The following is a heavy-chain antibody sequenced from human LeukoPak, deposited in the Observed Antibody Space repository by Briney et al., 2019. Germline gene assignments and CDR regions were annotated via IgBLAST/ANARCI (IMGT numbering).Heavy chain of an antibody. V-gene: IGHV3-30*18. CDR3: AKDWANGDYIDH. Sequence: GGSLRLSCAASGFAFSDYGMHWVRQAPGKGLEWVAVVSYDGTNEKYADPVKGRFTISRDNSKNTLSLQMNSLRADDTAVYYCAKDWANGDYIDHWGQGTLVTVSS. CDR1: GFAFSDYG. CDR2: VSYDGTNE. D-gene: IGHD2-8*01. J-gene: IGHJ4*02.